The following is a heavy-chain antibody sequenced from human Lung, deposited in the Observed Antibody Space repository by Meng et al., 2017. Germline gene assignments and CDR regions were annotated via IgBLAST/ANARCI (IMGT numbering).Heavy chain of an antibody. D-gene: IGHD4-11*01. Sequence: QVHLPQWASGLLKPSETLSPTCVVSGGSFSDYYWGWIRQPPGKGLEWIGEINHSGSTNYNPSLESRATISVDTSQNNLSLKLSSVTAADSAVYYCARGPTTMAHDFDYWGQGTLVTVSS. V-gene: IGHV4-34*01. J-gene: IGHJ4*02. CDR2: INHSGST. CDR1: GGSFSDYY. CDR3: ARGPTTMAHDFDY.